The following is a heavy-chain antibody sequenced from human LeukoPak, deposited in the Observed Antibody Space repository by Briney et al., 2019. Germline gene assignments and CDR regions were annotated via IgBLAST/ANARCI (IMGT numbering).Heavy chain of an antibody. V-gene: IGHV3-48*04. CDR2: ISSSGSTI. D-gene: IGHD4-17*01. Sequence: GGSLRLSCAASGFTFSSYAMSWVRQAPGKGLEWVSYISSSGSTIYYADPVKGRFTISRDNAKNSLYLQMNSLRAEDTAVYYCAGDYGDYERYFDYWGQGTLVTVSS. J-gene: IGHJ4*02. CDR3: AGDYGDYERYFDY. CDR1: GFTFSSYA.